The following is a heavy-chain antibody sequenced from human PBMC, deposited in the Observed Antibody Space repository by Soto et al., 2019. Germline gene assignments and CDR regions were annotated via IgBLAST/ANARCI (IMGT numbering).Heavy chain of an antibody. CDR3: ARDRGISVAGTFDC. J-gene: IGHJ4*02. Sequence: QVQLVESGGGVVQPGRSLRLSCAASGFTFSSYGMHWVRQAPGKGLEWVAVIWDDGSNKYYADSVKGRFTISRDNSKNQLYLQMNSLRAEDTAVYYCARDRGISVAGTFDCWGQGTLVTVSS. V-gene: IGHV3-33*01. CDR2: IWDDGSNK. CDR1: GFTFSSYG. D-gene: IGHD6-19*01.